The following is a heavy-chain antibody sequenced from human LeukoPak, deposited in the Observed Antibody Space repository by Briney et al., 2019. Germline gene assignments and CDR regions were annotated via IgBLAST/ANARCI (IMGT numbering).Heavy chain of an antibody. V-gene: IGHV3-23*01. CDR3: AREVGTPQAFDI. J-gene: IGHJ3*02. Sequence: PGRSLRLSCAASGFTFSSYGMHWVRQAPGKGLEWVSTISGGGGSTYYADSVKGRFTISRDNAKNSLYLQMNSLKAEDTAIYYCAREVGTPQAFDIWGQGTMVTVSS. CDR1: GFTFSSYG. D-gene: IGHD1-26*01. CDR2: ISGGGGST.